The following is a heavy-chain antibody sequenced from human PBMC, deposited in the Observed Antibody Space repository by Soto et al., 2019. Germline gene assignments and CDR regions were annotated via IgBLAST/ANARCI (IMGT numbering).Heavy chain of an antibody. V-gene: IGHV3-21*01. J-gene: IGHJ6*02. CDR3: AREGGSRAYDYRGGMDV. D-gene: IGHD5-12*01. CDR2: ISSSSSYI. Sequence: VHLVESGGGLVKPGGSVRLSCAASGFTFKTYSMNWVRQAPGKGLEWVSSISSSSSYIFYADSVKGRFTISRDNAKNSLYLQMNSLRAEDTAVYYCAREGGSRAYDYRGGMDVWGQGTTVTVSS. CDR1: GFTFKTYS.